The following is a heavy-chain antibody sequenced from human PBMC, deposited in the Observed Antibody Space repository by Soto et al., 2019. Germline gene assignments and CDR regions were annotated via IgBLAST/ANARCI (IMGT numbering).Heavy chain of an antibody. Sequence: GESLKISCNGSGYIFTSYWISWVRQMPGKGLEWMGRIDPSDSYTNYSPSFQGHVTISADKSISTAYLQWSSLKASDTAMYYCARQARGENYYYYYGMDVWGQGTTVTVSS. CDR3: ARQARGENYYYYYGMDV. V-gene: IGHV5-10-1*01. D-gene: IGHD3-10*01. CDR1: GYIFTSYW. J-gene: IGHJ6*02. CDR2: IDPSDSYT.